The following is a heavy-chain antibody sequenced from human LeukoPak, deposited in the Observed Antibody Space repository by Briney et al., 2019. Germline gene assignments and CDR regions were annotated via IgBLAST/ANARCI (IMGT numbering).Heavy chain of an antibody. Sequence: SETLSLTCTVSGYSISSGYYWGWLRQPPGKGLEWIGSIYHSGSTYYNPSLKSRVTISVDTSKNQFSLKLSSVTAADTAVYYCARDRVAAAGTFSWFDPWGKGTLVTVSS. D-gene: IGHD6-13*01. V-gene: IGHV4-38-2*02. CDR1: GYSISSGYY. CDR3: ARDRVAAAGTFSWFDP. CDR2: IYHSGST. J-gene: IGHJ5*02.